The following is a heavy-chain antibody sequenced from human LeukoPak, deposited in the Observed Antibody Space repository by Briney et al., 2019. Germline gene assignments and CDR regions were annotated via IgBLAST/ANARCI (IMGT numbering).Heavy chain of an antibody. CDR1: GFTFSSYS. V-gene: IGHV3-23*01. CDR3: AKDLSYLVDY. D-gene: IGHD1-26*01. J-gene: IGHJ4*02. CDR2: ISGSGGST. Sequence: PGGSLRLSCVASGFTFSSYSMNWVRQAPGKGLEWVSAISGSGGSTYYADSVKGRFTISRDNSKNTLYLRMNSLRAEDTAVYYCAKDLSYLVDYWGQGTLVTVSS.